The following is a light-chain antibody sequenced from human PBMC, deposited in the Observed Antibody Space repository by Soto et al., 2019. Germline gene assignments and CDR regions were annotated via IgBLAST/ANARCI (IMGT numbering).Light chain of an antibody. CDR1: QSIDTW. CDR3: QHYKFFPWT. J-gene: IGKJ1*01. V-gene: IGKV1-5*03. Sequence: DIQMTQSPSTLSASVGDRVTITCRASQSIDTWLAWYQQKPGEVPKVLIYKVSNLQRGVPSRFSGSGSGTEFTLTLSGLQPDDFATYYCQHYKFFPWTFGQGTRVEIK. CDR2: KVS.